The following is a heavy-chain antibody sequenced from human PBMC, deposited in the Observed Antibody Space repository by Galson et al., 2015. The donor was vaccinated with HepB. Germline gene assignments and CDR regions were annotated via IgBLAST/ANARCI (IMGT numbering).Heavy chain of an antibody. CDR3: ARDDFVIFIGDASTPVRNDY. CDR2: IDPFSTTR. J-gene: IGHJ4*02. V-gene: IGHV1-69*13. Sequence: SVKVSCKASGGGTFSSYSISWVRQAPGQGLEWMGGIDPFSTTRMYAQRFQGRVTITADESTSTAYMELSNLRSDDTAVYYCARDDFVIFIGDASTPVRNDYWGQGTLVTVSS. D-gene: IGHD3-3*01. CDR1: GGGTFSSYS.